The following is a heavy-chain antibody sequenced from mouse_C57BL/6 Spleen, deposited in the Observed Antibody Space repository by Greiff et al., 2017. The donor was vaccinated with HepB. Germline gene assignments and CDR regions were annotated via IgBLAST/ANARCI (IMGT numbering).Heavy chain of an antibody. V-gene: IGHV1-50*01. CDR3: ERHGSSLGAY. CDR2: IDPSDSYT. CDR1: GYTFTSYW. Sequence: QVQLQQPGAELVKPGASVKLSCKASGYTFTSYWMQWVKQRPGQGLEWIGEIDPSDSYTNYNQKFKGKATLTVDTSSSTAYMQLSSLTSEDSAVYDCERHGSSLGAYWGQGTLVTVSA. D-gene: IGHD1-1*01. J-gene: IGHJ3*01.